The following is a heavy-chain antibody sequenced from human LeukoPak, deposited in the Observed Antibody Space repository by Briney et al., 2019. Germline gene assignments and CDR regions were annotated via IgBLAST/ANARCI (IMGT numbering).Heavy chain of an antibody. V-gene: IGHV3-23*01. J-gene: IGHJ5*02. CDR3: AKARFGSGWYDD. D-gene: IGHD6-19*01. Sequence: GASLRLSCAASGFTFSRYAMSWVRQAPGKGLEWVSVISDNAGSTYCPASVRGRFTISRDNFKNALYLQRNSLRAEDTAVYYCAKARFGSGWYDDWGQGTLVTVSS. CDR2: ISDNAGST. CDR1: GFTFSRYA.